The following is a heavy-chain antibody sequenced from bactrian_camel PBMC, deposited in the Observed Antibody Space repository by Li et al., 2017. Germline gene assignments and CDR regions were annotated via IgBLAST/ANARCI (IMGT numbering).Heavy chain of an antibody. D-gene: IGHD2*01. Sequence: VQLVESGGGSVQTGGSLRLSCEISLYIYSSYCMGWFRQAPGKERVAVAAHYTGTATTYVADSVKGRFAISKDNAKNTLYLQMDSLKPEDTAMYYCAADQWAFGLGNAYRYWGQGTQVTVS. CDR3: AADQWAFGLGNAYRY. V-gene: IGHV3S1*01. J-gene: IGHJ4*01. CDR2: HYTGTATT. CDR1: LYIYSSYC.